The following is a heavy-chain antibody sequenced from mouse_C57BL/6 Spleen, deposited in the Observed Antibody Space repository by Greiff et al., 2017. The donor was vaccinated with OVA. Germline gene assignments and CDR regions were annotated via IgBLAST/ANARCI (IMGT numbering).Heavy chain of an antibody. V-gene: IGHV5-17*01. CDR2: ISSGSSTI. D-gene: IGHD1-1*01. CDR1: GFTFSDYG. J-gene: IGHJ4*01. Sequence: EVQLVESGGGLVKPGGSLKLSCAASGFTFSDYGMHWVRQAPEKGLEWVAYISSGSSTIYYADTVKGRFTISRDNAKNTLFLQMTSLRSEDTAMYYCARDYYGSSGGYAMDYWGQGTSVTVSS. CDR3: ARDYYGSSGGYAMDY.